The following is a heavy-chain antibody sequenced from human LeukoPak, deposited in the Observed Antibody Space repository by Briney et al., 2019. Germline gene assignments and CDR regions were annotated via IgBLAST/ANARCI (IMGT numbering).Heavy chain of an antibody. D-gene: IGHD2-15*01. V-gene: IGHV3-33*01. CDR3: ASAPSKYCSGGSCYLGY. J-gene: IGHJ4*02. Sequence: GGSLRLSCAASGFTFSSYCMHWVRQAPGKGLEWVAVICYDGSNKYYADSVKGRFTISRDNSKNTLYLQMNSLRAEDTSVYYCASAPSKYCSGGSCYLGYWGQGTLVTVSS. CDR1: GFTFSSYC. CDR2: ICYDGSNK.